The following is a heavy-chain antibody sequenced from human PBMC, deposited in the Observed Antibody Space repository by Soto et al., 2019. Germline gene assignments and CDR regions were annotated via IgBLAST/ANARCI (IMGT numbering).Heavy chain of an antibody. V-gene: IGHV4-34*01. Sequence: QVQLQQWGAGLLKPSETLSLTCAVYGGSFSGYYWTWFRQPPGKGLEWIGEISPSGTTKYIPSLKSCVTISADTSKTQFSLKVTSVTAADTAVYYCVTSLWFGTQPEIWGQGALVTVSS. CDR2: ISPSGTT. CDR1: GGSFSGYY. J-gene: IGHJ4*02. D-gene: IGHD3-10*01. CDR3: VTSLWFGTQPEI.